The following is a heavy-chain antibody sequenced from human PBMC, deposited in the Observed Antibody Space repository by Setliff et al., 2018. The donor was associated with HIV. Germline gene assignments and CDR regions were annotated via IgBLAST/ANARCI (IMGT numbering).Heavy chain of an antibody. CDR1: GVSISSYY. CDR3: AKSSPSIGYITDC. V-gene: IGHV4-59*01. D-gene: IGHD5-12*01. J-gene: IGHJ4*02. CDR2: IFPGGAT. Sequence: PSETLSLTCSVSGVSISSYYWSWIRHSPGKRLEWIGIIFPGGATNYNPSLTSRVTISVDTSKNHLFLKLTSVTTADTAVYFCAKSSPSIGYITDCWGQGAPVTVSS.